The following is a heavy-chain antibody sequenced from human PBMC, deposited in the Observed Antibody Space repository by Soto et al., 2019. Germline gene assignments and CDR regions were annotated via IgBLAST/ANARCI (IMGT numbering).Heavy chain of an antibody. CDR2: IRSKANSYAT. V-gene: IGHV3-73*01. D-gene: IGHD3-10*01. J-gene: IGHJ4*02. CDR1: GFTFSGSA. CDR3: TRTTGPYQVTMVDYFDY. Sequence: EVQLVESGGGLVQPGGSLKLSCAASGFTFSGSAMHWVRQASGKGLEWVGRIRSKANSYATAYAASVKGRFTISRDDSKNTAYLQMNSLKTEDTAVYYCTRTTGPYQVTMVDYFDYWGQGTLVTVSS.